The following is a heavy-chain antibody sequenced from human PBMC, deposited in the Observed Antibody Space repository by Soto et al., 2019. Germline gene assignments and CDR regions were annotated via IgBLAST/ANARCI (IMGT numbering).Heavy chain of an antibody. CDR2: ISSSGSTI. CDR3: AREKITMVRGVIITGPDAFDI. Sequence: GSLRLSGAASVFTFSSYEMNWVRQAPGKGLEWVSYISSSGSTIYYADSVKGRFTISRDNAKNSLYLQMNSLRAEDTAVYYCAREKITMVRGVIITGPDAFDIWGQGTMVTVSS. D-gene: IGHD3-10*01. CDR1: VFTFSSYE. J-gene: IGHJ3*02. V-gene: IGHV3-48*03.